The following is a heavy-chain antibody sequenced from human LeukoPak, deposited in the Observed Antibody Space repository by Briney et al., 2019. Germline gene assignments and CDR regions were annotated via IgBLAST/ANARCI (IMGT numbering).Heavy chain of an antibody. CDR2: INHSGST. CDR1: GGTFSGYY. CDR3: ARVHHWFDP. J-gene: IGHJ5*02. V-gene: IGHV4-34*01. Sequence: SETLSLTCAVYGGTFSGYYWSWIRQPPGKGLEWIGEINHSGSTNYNPSLKSRVTISVDTSKNQFSLKLSSVTAADTAVYYCARVHHWFDPWGQGTLVTVSS.